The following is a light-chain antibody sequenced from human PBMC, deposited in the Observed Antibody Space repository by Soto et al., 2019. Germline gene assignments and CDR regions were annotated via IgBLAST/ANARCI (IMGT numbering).Light chain of an antibody. J-gene: IGKJ1*01. V-gene: IGKV1-5*01. CDR3: QQYNSHPWT. CDR1: QSVSAW. CDR2: DVS. Sequence: DIQMSQSPSTLSASVGDRVTITCRASQSVSAWLAWYQQKPGRAPILLIYDVSTLDSGVPARFSGAGSDTEFTLTISSLQPDDFAAYYCQQYNSHPWTFGQGTKVQVK.